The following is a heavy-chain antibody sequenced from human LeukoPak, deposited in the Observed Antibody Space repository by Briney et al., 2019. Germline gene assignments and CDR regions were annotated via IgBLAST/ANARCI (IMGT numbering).Heavy chain of an antibody. CDR1: GGSISSETYY. D-gene: IGHD6-13*01. Sequence: SETLSLTCTVSGGSISSETYYWSWIRQSAGKGLEWIGRIFVSGSTNYNPSLQSRVTISLDTSENQFSLKLSSVTAADTAVYYCARGGRQLADWYFDLWGRGTLVTVSS. CDR2: IFVSGST. CDR3: ARGGRQLADWYFDL. V-gene: IGHV4-61*02. J-gene: IGHJ2*01.